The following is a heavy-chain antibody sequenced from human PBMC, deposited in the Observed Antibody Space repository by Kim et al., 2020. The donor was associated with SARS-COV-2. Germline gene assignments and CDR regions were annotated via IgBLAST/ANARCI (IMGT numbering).Heavy chain of an antibody. CDR1: GGSIHGYY. CDR3: AKGHYDTRGYSNPFDP. V-gene: IGHV4-59*13. Sequence: SETLSLTCTVSGGSIHGYYWSWIRQSPGKGLEWIGYISDSGGANYNPSLKSRVTILVDTSKNQFSLKLASVTAADTSIYYCAKGHYDTRGYSNPFDPWGQGTLVTVSS. J-gene: IGHJ5*02. D-gene: IGHD3-22*01. CDR2: ISDSGGA.